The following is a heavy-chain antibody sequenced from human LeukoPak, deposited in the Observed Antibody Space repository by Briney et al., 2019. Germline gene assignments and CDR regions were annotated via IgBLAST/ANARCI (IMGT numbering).Heavy chain of an antibody. Sequence: GASVKVSCKASGYTFTSYDINWVRQATGQGLEWMGWMNPNSGNTGYAQKFQGRVTMTRNTSISTAYMELSSLRSEDTAVYYCARGPDSSGWYYYYHYMDVWGRGTTVTVSS. J-gene: IGHJ6*03. CDR1: GYTFTSYD. CDR2: MNPNSGNT. CDR3: ARGPDSSGWYYYYHYMDV. V-gene: IGHV1-8*01. D-gene: IGHD6-19*01.